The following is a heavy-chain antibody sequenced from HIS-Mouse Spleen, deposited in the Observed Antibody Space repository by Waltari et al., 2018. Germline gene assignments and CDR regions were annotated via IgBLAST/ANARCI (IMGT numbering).Heavy chain of an antibody. Sequence: QVQLQESGPGLVKPSETLSLTCTVPGYSISSGYYWGWIRQPPGKGLEWIGSIYHSGSTYYNPSLKSRVTISVDTSKNQFSLKLSSVTAADTAVYYCAAPRDYGDAFDIWGQGTMVTVSS. CDR3: AAPRDYGDAFDI. D-gene: IGHD4-17*01. CDR2: IYHSGST. V-gene: IGHV4-38-2*02. CDR1: GYSISSGYY. J-gene: IGHJ3*02.